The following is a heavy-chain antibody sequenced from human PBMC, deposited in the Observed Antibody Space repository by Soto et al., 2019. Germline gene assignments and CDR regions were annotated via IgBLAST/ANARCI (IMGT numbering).Heavy chain of an antibody. CDR1: GGSINSRSYY. V-gene: IGHV4-39*01. J-gene: IGHJ4*02. Sequence: SETLSLTCTVYGGSINSRSYYWDWINQLPGKGLEWIGSIYYSGSTYYNPSLKSRVTISVDTSKNQFSLKLSSVTAADTAVYYCARGGGYSGYEPYYFDYWGQGTLVS. D-gene: IGHD5-12*01. CDR2: IYYSGST. CDR3: ARGGGYSGYEPYYFDY.